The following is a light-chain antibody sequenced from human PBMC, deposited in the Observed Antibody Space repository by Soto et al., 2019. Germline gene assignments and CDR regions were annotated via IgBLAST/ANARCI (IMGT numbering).Light chain of an antibody. J-gene: IGKJ1*01. CDR1: QSVSSSY. V-gene: IGKV3-20*01. Sequence: EIELTQSPGTLSLSPGEKATLSCRASQSVSSSYLAWYQQKPGQAPRLLIYGASSRATGIPDRFSGSGSGTDFTLTISRLEPEDFAVYYCQQYGSSSWTFGQGTKV. CDR3: QQYGSSSWT. CDR2: GAS.